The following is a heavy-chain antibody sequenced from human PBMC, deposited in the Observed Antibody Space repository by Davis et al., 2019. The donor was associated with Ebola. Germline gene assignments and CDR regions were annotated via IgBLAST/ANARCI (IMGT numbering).Heavy chain of an antibody. CDR1: GFTFSSYW. Sequence: PGGSLRLSCAASGFTFSSYWMSWVRQAPGKGLEWVANIKQDGSEKYYVDSVKGRFTISRDNAKNSLYLQMNSLRAEDTAVYYCAKEYCGGDCYLYYYYYYGMDVWGQGTTVTVSS. CDR2: IKQDGSEK. V-gene: IGHV3-7*01. CDR3: AKEYCGGDCYLYYYYYYGMDV. J-gene: IGHJ6*02. D-gene: IGHD2-21*01.